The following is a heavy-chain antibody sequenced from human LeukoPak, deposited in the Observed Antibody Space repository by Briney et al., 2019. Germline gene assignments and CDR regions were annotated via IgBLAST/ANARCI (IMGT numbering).Heavy chain of an antibody. D-gene: IGHD3-22*01. J-gene: IGHJ4*02. CDR2: INPNSGGT. Sequence: ASVKVSCKASGYTFTGYYMHWVRQAPGQGLEWMGWINPNSGGTNYAQKFQGRVTMTRDTSISTAYMELSRLRSDDTAVYYCARAYYDSSAYLLDYWGQGTLVTVSS. V-gene: IGHV1-2*02. CDR1: GYTFTGYY. CDR3: ARAYYDSSAYLLDY.